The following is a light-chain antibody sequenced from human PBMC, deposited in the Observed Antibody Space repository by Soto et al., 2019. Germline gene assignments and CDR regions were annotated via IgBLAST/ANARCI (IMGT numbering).Light chain of an antibody. CDR1: QSISSY. Sequence: DIQMTQSPSSLSASVGDRVTLTCRASQSISSYLNWYQQEPGKAPKLLIYAASTLQRGVPSKYTGSGSGTDFTLTISSLQPEDFETYYCQQTYSTPRTFGQGTKVEI. J-gene: IGKJ1*01. V-gene: IGKV1-39*01. CDR2: AAS. CDR3: QQTYSTPRT.